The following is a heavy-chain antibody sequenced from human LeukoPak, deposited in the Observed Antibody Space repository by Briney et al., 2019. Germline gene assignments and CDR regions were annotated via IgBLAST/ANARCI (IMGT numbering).Heavy chain of an antibody. CDR2: IRNDGSKD. V-gene: IGHV3-30*02. D-gene: IGHD6-13*01. CDR1: GFTFGDFG. J-gene: IGHJ5*02. CDR3: VKGGSSSHNWLDP. Sequence: GGSLRLSCAASGFTFGDFGMHWVRQAPGKGLEWVAFIRNDGSKDYYPDSVKGRFTISRDNSRTTLYLQMHSLRIEDTAVYYCVKGGSSSHNWLDPWGQGILVTVSS.